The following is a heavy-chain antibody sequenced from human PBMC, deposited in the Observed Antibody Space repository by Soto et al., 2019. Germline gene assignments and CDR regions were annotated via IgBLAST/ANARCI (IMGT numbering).Heavy chain of an antibody. CDR2: FGGDQNYT. CDR3: GKGKELGVVRYGLDA. Sequence: PARPLRLSFGASGLGVKRCWLHWVRRAPGEGMEWLSRFGGDQNYTDYADSVRGRFTIARDIANNTIYLKMQSLRAKATDVYYCGKGKELGVVRYGLDAWGQGTTVTVSS. CDR1: GLGVKRCW. J-gene: IGHJ6*02. V-gene: IGHV3-74*01. D-gene: IGHD3-3*01.